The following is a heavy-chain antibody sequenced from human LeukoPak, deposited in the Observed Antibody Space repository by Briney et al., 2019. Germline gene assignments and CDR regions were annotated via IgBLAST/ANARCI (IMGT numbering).Heavy chain of an antibody. Sequence: PSETLSLTCTVSGGSVTRGAYSWTWIRQPAGKGLEWIGRIYTSGSTNYNPSLKSRVTMSVDTSKNQFSLKLSSVTAADTAVYYCARWLPPTEYFQHWGQGTLVTVSS. J-gene: IGHJ1*01. V-gene: IGHV4-61*02. CDR1: GGSVTRGAYS. CDR2: IYTSGST. D-gene: IGHD5-12*01. CDR3: ARWLPPTEYFQH.